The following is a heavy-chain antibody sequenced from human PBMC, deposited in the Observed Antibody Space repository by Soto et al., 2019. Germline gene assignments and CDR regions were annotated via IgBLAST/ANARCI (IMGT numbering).Heavy chain of an antibody. V-gene: IGHV1-18*01. CDR2: ISAYNGNT. J-gene: IGHJ4*02. CDR3: ARVLGRYCSGGSFYPGDSSRIDY. Sequence: QVQLVQSGAEVKKPGASVKVSCKASGYTFTSYGISWVRQAPGQGLEGMGWISAYNGNTNYAQKLQGRVTMTTDTFRSTGYMELRSLTCDDTDVYYCARVLGRYCSGGSFYPGDSSRIDYWGQGTLVTVSS. D-gene: IGHD2-15*01. CDR1: GYTFTSYG.